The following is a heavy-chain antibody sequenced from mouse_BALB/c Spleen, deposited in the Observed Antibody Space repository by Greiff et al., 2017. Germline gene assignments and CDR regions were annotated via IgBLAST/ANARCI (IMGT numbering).Heavy chain of an antibody. CDR3: ANYYGFDY. Sequence: QVQLKQSGAELAKPGASVKMSCKASGYTFTSYWMHWVKQRPGQGLEWIGYINPSTGYTEYNQKFKDKATLTADKSSSTAYMQLSSLTSEDSAVYYCANYYGFDYWGQGTTLTVSS. CDR1: GYTFTSYW. V-gene: IGHV1-7*01. D-gene: IGHD1-1*01. J-gene: IGHJ2*01. CDR2: INPSTGYT.